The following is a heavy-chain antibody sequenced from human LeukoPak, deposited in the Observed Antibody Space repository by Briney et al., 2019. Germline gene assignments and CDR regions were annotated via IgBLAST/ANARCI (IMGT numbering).Heavy chain of an antibody. V-gene: IGHV4-59*08. CDR2: IYYSGST. CDR1: GGSISSYY. J-gene: IGHJ5*02. Sequence: SETLSLTCSVSGGSISSYYWQWIRQPPGKGLEWIGCIYYSGSTNYNPSLKSRVTISLDTSKNQFSLNLTSVTAADTAVYYCARFTPQGYGWGGYNRFDPWGQGTLVTVSS. D-gene: IGHD3-16*01. CDR3: ARFTPQGYGWGGYNRFDP.